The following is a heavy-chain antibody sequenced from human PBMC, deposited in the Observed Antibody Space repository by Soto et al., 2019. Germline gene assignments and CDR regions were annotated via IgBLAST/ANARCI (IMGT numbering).Heavy chain of an antibody. J-gene: IGHJ6*03. D-gene: IGHD1-1*01. CDR2: TYYRSRWYN. V-gene: IGHV6-1*01. CDR1: GYSVSGNSAA. Sequence: QVQLQESGPGLVKPSQTLSVTCAISGYSVSGNSAAWNWIRLSPSRGLEWLARTYYRSRWYNDYALSVRSRITVNADTSKNQFSLQLTSVTLEDTAIYYCAGTTSHHWLYMDVWGRGTTVTVSS. CDR3: AGTTSHHWLYMDV.